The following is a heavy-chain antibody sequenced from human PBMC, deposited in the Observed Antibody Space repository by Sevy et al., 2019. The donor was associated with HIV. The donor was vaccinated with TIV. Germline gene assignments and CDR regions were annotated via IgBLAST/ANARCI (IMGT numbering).Heavy chain of an antibody. CDR1: GFTFSNYW. Sequence: GGSLRLSCAASGFTFSNYWMYWVRQDPGKGLVWVSRIDGDDGSTSYADSVKGRFTISRDNAKKTLFLQMNSLRAEDTAVYYCARQYYYGSRSIFYYGMDVWGQGTTVTVSS. CDR3: ARQYYYGSRSIFYYGMDV. V-gene: IGHV3-74*01. J-gene: IGHJ6*02. D-gene: IGHD3-10*01. CDR2: IDGDDGST.